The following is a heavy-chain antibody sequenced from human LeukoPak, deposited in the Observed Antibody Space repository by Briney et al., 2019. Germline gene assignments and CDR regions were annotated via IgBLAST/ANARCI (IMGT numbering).Heavy chain of an antibody. D-gene: IGHD3-10*01. J-gene: IGHJ4*02. CDR1: EYTFTDYF. V-gene: IGHV1-2*02. Sequence: GASVKVSCKASEYTFTDYFIHWVRQAPGQGLEWMGWINPNSGGTNYAQKFQGRVTMTRDTSISTAYMELTGLISDDTAVYYCARGGIPLIWYYFDFWGQGTLVTVSS. CDR3: ARGGIPLIWYYFDF. CDR2: INPNSGGT.